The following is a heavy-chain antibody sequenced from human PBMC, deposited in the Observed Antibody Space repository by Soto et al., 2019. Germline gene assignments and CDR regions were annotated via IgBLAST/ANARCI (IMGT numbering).Heavy chain of an antibody. CDR3: ARDHGGSTWFVGVYYFVGMDV. CDR1: GFIFSDYT. D-gene: IGHD6-13*01. J-gene: IGHJ6*02. V-gene: IGHV3-48*02. Sequence: EVQLVESGGDLVQPGGSLRLSCAASGFIFSDYTMTWVRQAPGRGLEFVSHISSSGDAIFYAESVKSRFTVSRDNAKNSLYLQMNSLRDDDTAVYFCARDHGGSTWFVGVYYFVGMDVWGQGTAVTVSS. CDR2: ISSSGDAI.